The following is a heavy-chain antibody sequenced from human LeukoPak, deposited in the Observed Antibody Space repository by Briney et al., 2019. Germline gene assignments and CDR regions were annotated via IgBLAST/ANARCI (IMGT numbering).Heavy chain of an antibody. V-gene: IGHV3-15*01. CDR2: IKNKVAGGTT. D-gene: IGHD6-19*01. CDR1: GSSFSNAG. CDR3: TRDREVAGPDY. J-gene: IGHJ4*02. Sequence: GASLSLAWSVSGSSFSNAGGSWVRQPPGKGLEWVGRIKNKVAGGTTHYAAAVEGRFTISRNDSEHTLSLQMSSLNADDTAVYYCTRDREVAGPDYWGQGTLVTVSS.